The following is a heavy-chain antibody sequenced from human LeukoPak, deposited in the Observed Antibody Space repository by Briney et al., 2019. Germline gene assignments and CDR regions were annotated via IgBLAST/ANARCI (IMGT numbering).Heavy chain of an antibody. D-gene: IGHD3-22*01. CDR3: AKGRLDSSGYWY. Sequence: PGGSLRLSCAASGFTFSRHGMSWVRQAPGKGLEWVSAISGSGGSTYYADSVKGRFTISRDNSKNTLYLQMNSLRAEDTAVYYCAKGRLDSSGYWYWGQGTLVTVSS. CDR2: ISGSGGST. J-gene: IGHJ4*02. CDR1: GFTFSRHG. V-gene: IGHV3-23*01.